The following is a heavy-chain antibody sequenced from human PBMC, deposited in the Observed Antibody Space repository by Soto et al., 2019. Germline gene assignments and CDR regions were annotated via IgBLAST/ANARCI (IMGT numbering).Heavy chain of an antibody. CDR1: GGSISSYY. J-gene: IGHJ5*02. CDR2: IYYSGST. CDR3: ARGPLVRPYNWFDP. V-gene: IGHV4-59*01. Sequence: QVQLQESGPGLVKPSETLSLTCTVSGGSISSYYWSWIRQPPGKGLEWIGYIYYSGSTNYNPSLKSRVTISVDTSKNQFSRKLSSVPAADTAVYYCARGPLVRPYNWFDPWGQGTLVTVSS.